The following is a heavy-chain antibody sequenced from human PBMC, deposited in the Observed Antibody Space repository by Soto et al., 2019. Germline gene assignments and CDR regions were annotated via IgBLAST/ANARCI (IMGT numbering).Heavy chain of an antibody. CDR2: IYYSGST. D-gene: IGHD1-26*01. V-gene: IGHV4-59*01. CDR1: GGSMNNYY. J-gene: IGHJ4*02. Sequence: QLQLQESGPGLVKPSETLSLTCTVSGGSMNNYYFSWIRQPPGKGLEWIGYIYYSGSTNYNPSLKSRVTISIDTSKNQFSLKLTSVTAADTAVYFCARGGGSPDYWGQGTLVTVSS. CDR3: ARGGGSPDY.